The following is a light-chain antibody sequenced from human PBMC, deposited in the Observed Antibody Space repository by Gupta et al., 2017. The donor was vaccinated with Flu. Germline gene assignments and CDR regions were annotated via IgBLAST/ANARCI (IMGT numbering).Light chain of an antibody. CDR1: SGHSSYV. Sequence: KLTCTLSSGHSSYVIAWHQQQPEKGPRYLMKLNSDGSHSKGDGIPDRFSGSSSGAERYLTISSLQSEDEADYYCQTWGTGIHVVFGGGTKLTVL. J-gene: IGLJ2*01. CDR2: LNSDGSH. CDR3: QTWGTGIHVV. V-gene: IGLV4-69*01.